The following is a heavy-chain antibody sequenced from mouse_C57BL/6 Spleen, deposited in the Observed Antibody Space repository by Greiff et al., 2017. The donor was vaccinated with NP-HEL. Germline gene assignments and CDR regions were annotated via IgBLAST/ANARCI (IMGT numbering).Heavy chain of an antibody. V-gene: IGHV1-61*01. CDR2: IYPSDSET. CDR1: GYTFTSYW. D-gene: IGHD3-2*02. J-gene: IGHJ2*01. Sequence: QVQLQQPGAELVRPGSSVKLSCKASGYTFTSYWMDWVKQRPGQGLEWIGNIYPSDSETHYNQKFKDKATLTVDKSSSTAYMQLSSLTSEDSAVYYCARKGSSSGYGDYWGQGTTLTVSS. CDR3: ARKGSSSGYGDY.